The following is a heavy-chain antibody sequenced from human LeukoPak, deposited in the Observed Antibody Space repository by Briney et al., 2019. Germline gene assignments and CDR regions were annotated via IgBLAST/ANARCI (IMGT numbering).Heavy chain of an antibody. Sequence: GGSLRLSCAASGFTFSSYAIHWVRQAPGKGLEWVAVTSYDGSDKYYADSVKGRFTISRDNSKNTLYLQMNSLRADDSAVYYCAREDGAFDIWGQGTMVTVSS. CDR2: TSYDGSDK. CDR1: GFTFSSYA. CDR3: AREDGAFDI. V-gene: IGHV3-30-3*01. J-gene: IGHJ3*02.